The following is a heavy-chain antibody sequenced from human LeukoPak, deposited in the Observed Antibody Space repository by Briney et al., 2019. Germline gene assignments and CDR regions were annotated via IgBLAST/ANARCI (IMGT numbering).Heavy chain of an antibody. D-gene: IGHD2-2*01. J-gene: IGHJ4*02. Sequence: GGSLRLSCAASGFTFSSFAMSWVRQAPGKGLEWVSAITGTGGSAYYADSVKGRFTISRDNSKNTLFLQMNSLRAEDTAVYYCAKASSTSCYASLDYWGQGTLVTVSS. V-gene: IGHV3-23*01. CDR3: AKASSTSCYASLDY. CDR1: GFTFSSFA. CDR2: ITGTGGSA.